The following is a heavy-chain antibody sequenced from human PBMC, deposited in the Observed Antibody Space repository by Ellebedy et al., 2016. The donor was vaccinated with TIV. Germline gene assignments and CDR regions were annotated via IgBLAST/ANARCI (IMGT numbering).Heavy chain of an antibody. V-gene: IGHV4-34*01. CDR3: ARAPREEWFGELNYGMDV. D-gene: IGHD3-10*01. CDR1: GGSISSYY. J-gene: IGHJ6*02. Sequence: MPSETLSLTCTVSGGSISSYYWSWIRQPAGKGLEWIGEINHSGSTNYNPSLKSRITVSVDTSKNQFSLKLSSVTAADTAVYYCARAPREEWFGELNYGMDVWGQGTTVTVSS. CDR2: INHSGST.